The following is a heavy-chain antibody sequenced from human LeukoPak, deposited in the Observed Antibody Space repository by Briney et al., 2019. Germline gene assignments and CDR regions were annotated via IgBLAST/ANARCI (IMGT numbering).Heavy chain of an antibody. CDR2: IYYSGST. J-gene: IGHJ3*02. Sequence: PSESLSLTCTVSGGSVSSSSYYWGWIRQPPGKGLEWIGSIYYSGSTYYNPSLKSRVTISVDTSKNQFSLKLSSVTAADRVVYYGARRITMNFDIWGQGTMVSVSS. CDR3: ARRITMNFDI. V-gene: IGHV4-39*01. CDR1: GGSVSSSSYY. D-gene: IGHD3-22*01.